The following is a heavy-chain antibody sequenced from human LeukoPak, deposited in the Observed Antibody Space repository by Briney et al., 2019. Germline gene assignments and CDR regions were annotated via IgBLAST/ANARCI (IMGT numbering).Heavy chain of an antibody. CDR2: ISSSSSYI. J-gene: IGHJ4*02. CDR3: AREGNYYDSSGYDY. V-gene: IGHV3-21*01. Sequence: GGSLRLSCAASGFTVSSNYMSWVRQAPGKGLEWVSSISSSSSYIYYADSVKGRFTISRDNAKNSLYLQMNSLRAEDTAVYYCAREGNYYDSSGYDYWGQGTLVTVSS. D-gene: IGHD3-22*01. CDR1: GFTVSSNY.